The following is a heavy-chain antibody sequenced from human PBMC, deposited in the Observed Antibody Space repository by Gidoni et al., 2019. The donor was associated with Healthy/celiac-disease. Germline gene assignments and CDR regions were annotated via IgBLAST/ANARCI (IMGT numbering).Heavy chain of an antibody. D-gene: IGHD6-19*01. CDR1: GGSISSSRYY. V-gene: IGHV4-39*01. Sequence: QLQLQESGPGLVKPSETLSLTCTVPGGSISSSRYYWGWIRQPPGKGLEWIGSIYYSGSTYYNPSLKSRVTISVDTSKNQFSLKLSSVTAADTAVYYCARHSGWYNYWGQGTLVTVSS. CDR2: IYYSGST. J-gene: IGHJ4*02. CDR3: ARHSGWYNY.